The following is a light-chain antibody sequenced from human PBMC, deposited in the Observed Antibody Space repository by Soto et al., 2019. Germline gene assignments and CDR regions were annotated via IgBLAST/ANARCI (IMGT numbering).Light chain of an antibody. CDR3: GSYTSSSTYV. CDR2: DVS. V-gene: IGLV2-14*01. CDR1: SSDVGGYNY. J-gene: IGLJ1*01. Sequence: QCVLTQPASVSGSPGQAITISCTGTSSDVGGYNYVSWYQQHPGKAPKLMIYDVSNRPSGVSNRFSGSKSGNTASLTISGLQAEDEADYYCGSYTSSSTYVFGTGTMVTVL.